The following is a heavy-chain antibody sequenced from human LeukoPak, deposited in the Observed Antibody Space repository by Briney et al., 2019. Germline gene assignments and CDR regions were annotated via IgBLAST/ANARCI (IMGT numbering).Heavy chain of an antibody. CDR2: INHSGST. CDR3: ANLMAAGTTMGYFDY. Sequence: SETLSLTCAVYGGSFSGYYWSWIRQPPGKGLEWIGEINHSGSTNYNPSLKSRVTISVDTSKNQFSLKLSSETAADTAVYYCANLMAAGTTMGYFDYWGQGTLVTVSS. J-gene: IGHJ4*02. CDR1: GGSFSGYY. D-gene: IGHD6-13*01. V-gene: IGHV4-34*01.